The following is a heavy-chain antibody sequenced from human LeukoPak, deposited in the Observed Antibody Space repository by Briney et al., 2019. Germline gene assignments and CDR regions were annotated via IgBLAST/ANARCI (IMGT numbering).Heavy chain of an antibody. CDR3: ARLGRNYDSSGFVDY. Sequence: SETLSLTCTVSGGSIRSGSYYWSWIRQPAGKGLEWIGRIYTSGSTYYNPSLKSRVTISGDTSKNQFSLKLSSVTAADTAVYYCARLGRNYDSSGFVDYWGQGTLVTVSS. CDR2: IYTSGST. D-gene: IGHD3-22*01. J-gene: IGHJ4*02. CDR1: GGSIRSGSYY. V-gene: IGHV4-61*02.